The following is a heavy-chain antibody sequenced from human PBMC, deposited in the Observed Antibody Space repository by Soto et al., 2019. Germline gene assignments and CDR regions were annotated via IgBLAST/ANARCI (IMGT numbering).Heavy chain of an antibody. Sequence: SETLSLTCTVSGGSISSYYWSWIRQPPGKGLEWIGYIYYSGSTNYNPSLKSRGTISVDTSKNQFSLKLSSVTAADTAVYYCARQDDYGDYGGVDDWGQGTLVTVSS. CDR2: IYYSGST. J-gene: IGHJ4*02. D-gene: IGHD4-17*01. CDR1: GGSISSYY. V-gene: IGHV4-59*08. CDR3: ARQDDYGDYGGVDD.